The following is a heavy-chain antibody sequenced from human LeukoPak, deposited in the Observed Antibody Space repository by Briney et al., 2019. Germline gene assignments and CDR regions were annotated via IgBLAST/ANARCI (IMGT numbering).Heavy chain of an antibody. CDR2: ISYTGSNR. Sequence: QTGVSLTLSCAASGFHFSNFAMHWLRQAPGKAREGVALISYTGSNRNYAHSVKGRFTISRDNSKSTLYLQMDSLRDDDTDVYYCARGDYESSGYCDYWGKGHLVTV. D-gene: IGHD3-22*01. CDR1: GFHFSNFA. V-gene: IGHV3-30*04. CDR3: ARGDYESSGYCDY. J-gene: IGHJ4*02.